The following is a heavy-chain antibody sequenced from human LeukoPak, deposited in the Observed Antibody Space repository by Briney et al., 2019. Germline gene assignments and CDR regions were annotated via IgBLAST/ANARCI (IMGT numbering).Heavy chain of an antibody. CDR3: ARRAPCGSGIQPLDY. V-gene: IGHV4-59*08. CDR1: GGSISSYY. Sequence: KPSDTLSLTCTVPGGSISSYYWGWIRQPPGRGLEWIGYNYYSGSATYNPAPKSRATISSHTSKKQTPLIMKTRTGADTAGYYCARRAPCGSGIQPLDYWGQGTLVTVSS. CDR2: NYYSGSA. J-gene: IGHJ4*02. D-gene: IGHD3-10*01.